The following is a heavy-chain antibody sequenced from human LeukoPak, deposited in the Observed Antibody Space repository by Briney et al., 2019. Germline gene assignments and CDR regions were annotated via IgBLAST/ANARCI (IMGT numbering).Heavy chain of an antibody. CDR1: GYSFSSYW. V-gene: IGHV5-51*01. D-gene: IGHD7-27*01. CDR3: ARQNWGVDY. Sequence: GESLKISCKGSGYSFSSYWIAWVRQMPGKGLEWMGIIYPGDSATKYSPSFQGQVTVSADKSISTAYLQWSSLNASDTAMYYCARQNWGVDYWGQGTLVTVSS. CDR2: IYPGDSAT. J-gene: IGHJ4*02.